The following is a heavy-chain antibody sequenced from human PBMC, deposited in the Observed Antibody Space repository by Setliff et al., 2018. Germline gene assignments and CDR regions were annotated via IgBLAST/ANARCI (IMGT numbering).Heavy chain of an antibody. CDR2: INHSGGI. CDR1: GGSFSGFY. J-gene: IGHJ5*02. D-gene: IGHD3-22*01. CDR3: ATMRNYYETGNYYSSRWFDP. Sequence: PSETLSLTCAVYGGSFSGFYWPWIRQSPGKGLEWIGEINHSGGIDYNPSLKSRVTISVDTSKNQFSLKLMSVTAADTAVYYCATMRNYYETGNYYSSRWFDPWG. V-gene: IGHV4-34*01.